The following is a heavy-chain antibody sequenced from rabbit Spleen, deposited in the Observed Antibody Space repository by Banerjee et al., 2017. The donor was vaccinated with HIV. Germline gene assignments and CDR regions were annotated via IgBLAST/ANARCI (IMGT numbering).Heavy chain of an antibody. Sequence: QEQLKESGGRLVTPGGSLTLTCKASGFTISSSYYMSWVRQAPGKGLEWIGYIYGGSSGNTYYANWAKGRFTISKTSSTTVTLQMTSLTAADTAIYFCARASEYPYYFNLWGQGTLVTVS. J-gene: IGHJ4*01. CDR3: ARASEYPYYFNL. D-gene: IGHD3-1*01. V-gene: IGHV1S45*01. CDR2: IYGGSSGNT. CDR1: GFTISSSYY.